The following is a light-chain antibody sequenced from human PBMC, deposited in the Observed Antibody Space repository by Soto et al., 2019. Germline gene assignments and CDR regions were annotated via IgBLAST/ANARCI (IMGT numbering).Light chain of an antibody. Sequence: EIVLTQSPGTLSLSPGERSTLSCRASQTVGENYLAYYQQRPGQAPRLLIHGASSRATGIPDRFSGSGSETDLTHPIGRLEPEDFAVYHCQQHGSSGKLGQATKVDIK. CDR2: GAS. CDR3: QQHGSSGK. CDR1: QTVGENY. J-gene: IGKJ1*01. V-gene: IGKV3-20*01.